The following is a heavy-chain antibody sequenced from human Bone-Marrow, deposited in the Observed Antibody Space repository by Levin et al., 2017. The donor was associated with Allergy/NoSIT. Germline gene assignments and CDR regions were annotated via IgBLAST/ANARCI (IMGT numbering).Heavy chain of an antibody. D-gene: IGHD3-10*01. CDR1: GFTFSSYW. CDR2: INSDGSST. Sequence: PGESLKISCAASGFTFSSYWMHWVRQAPGKGLVWVSRINSDGSSTSYADSVKGRFTISRDNAKNTLYLQMNSLRAEDTAVYYCARLSPGPRGDYWGQGTLVTVSS. CDR3: ARLSPGPRGDY. J-gene: IGHJ4*02. V-gene: IGHV3-74*01.